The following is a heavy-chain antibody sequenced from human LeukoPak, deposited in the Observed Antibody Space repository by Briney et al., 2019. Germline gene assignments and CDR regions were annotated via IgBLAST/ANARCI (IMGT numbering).Heavy chain of an antibody. J-gene: IGHJ4*02. Sequence: SVTLSLTCTVCGGSISRYYWIWLRQPPGKSRIWFGYIYYSGSTNYNPSLKSRVTISVDTSKNQFSLKLSSVTDADTAGYYCASGTYSSSWSGDDYFEYWGQGTLVTVSS. D-gene: IGHD6-13*01. V-gene: IGHV4-59*01. CDR3: ASGTYSSSWSGDDYFEY. CDR1: GGSISRYY. CDR2: IYYSGST.